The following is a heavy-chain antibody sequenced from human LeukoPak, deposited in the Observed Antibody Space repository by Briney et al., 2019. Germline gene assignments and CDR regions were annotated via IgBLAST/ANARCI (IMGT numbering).Heavy chain of an antibody. CDR2: IYHSGST. Sequence: PSETLSLTCTVSGGSISSGGYYWSWIRQPPGKGLEWIGYIYHSGSTYYNPSLKSRVTISVDRSKNQFSLKLSSVTAADTAVYYCARLGYDFWSRITGPFDYWGQGTLVTVSS. CDR1: GGSISSGGYY. D-gene: IGHD3-3*01. J-gene: IGHJ4*02. V-gene: IGHV4-30-2*01. CDR3: ARLGYDFWSRITGPFDY.